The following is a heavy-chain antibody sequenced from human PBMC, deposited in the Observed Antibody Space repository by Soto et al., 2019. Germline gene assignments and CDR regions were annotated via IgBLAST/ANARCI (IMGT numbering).Heavy chain of an antibody. CDR3: VRDHEWAFDI. CDR2: IRSSSSPI. CDR1: GFSFSTYS. Sequence: EVQVVQSGGGLVQPGGSLRLSCAASGFSFSTYSMNWVRQAPGKGLEWVSYIRSSSSPIQYADSVKGRFTISRDNAKNSLFLQMNSLRAEDTAVYYFVRDHEWAFDIWGQGAMVTVSS. V-gene: IGHV3-48*01. J-gene: IGHJ3*02. D-gene: IGHD2-8*01.